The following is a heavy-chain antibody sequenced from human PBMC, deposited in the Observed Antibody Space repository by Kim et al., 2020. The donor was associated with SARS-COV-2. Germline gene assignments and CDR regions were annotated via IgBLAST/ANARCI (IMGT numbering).Heavy chain of an antibody. V-gene: IGHV4-59*01. D-gene: IGHD3-3*01. Sequence: YNPSLKSRVTISVDTSKNPFSLKLSSVTAADTAVYYCARDSVVLRYGMDVWGQGTTVTVSS. J-gene: IGHJ6*02. CDR3: ARDSVVLRYGMDV.